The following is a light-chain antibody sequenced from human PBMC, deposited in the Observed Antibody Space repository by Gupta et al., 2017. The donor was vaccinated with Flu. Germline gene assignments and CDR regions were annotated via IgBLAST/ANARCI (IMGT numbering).Light chain of an antibody. CDR2: QAS. CDR1: QSINTW. V-gene: IGKV1-5*03. Sequence: DILMTQSPSTLSASVGDRVTITCRASQSINTWLAWYQQRPGKPPNLLIYQASSLGRGVPSRFSGSGSGTDFTLTISSLQPDDSATYYCQQYKSWWTFGQGTKVQIK. CDR3: QQYKSWWT. J-gene: IGKJ1*01.